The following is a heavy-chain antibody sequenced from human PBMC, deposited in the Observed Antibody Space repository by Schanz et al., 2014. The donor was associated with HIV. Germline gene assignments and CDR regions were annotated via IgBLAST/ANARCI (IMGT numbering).Heavy chain of an antibody. CDR1: GGTLISTYG. J-gene: IGHJ4*02. V-gene: IGHV1-69*01. CDR3: ARGYCGGGTCYSGDY. D-gene: IGHD2-15*01. CDR2: IIPIFGTA. Sequence: QVQLVQSGAEVKKPGSSVKVSCTASGGTLISTYGFSWARQAPGQGLEWMGGIIPIFGTANYAQKFQDRVTITADEPTSTAYMVLRGLRSEDTAVYYCARGYCGGGTCYSGDYWGQGTLVTVSS.